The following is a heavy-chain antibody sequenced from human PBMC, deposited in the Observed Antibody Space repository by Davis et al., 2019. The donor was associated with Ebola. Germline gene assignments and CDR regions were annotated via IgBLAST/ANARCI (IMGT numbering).Heavy chain of an antibody. CDR2: ISAYNGNT. CDR3: ARDALIVVVPAAKDYYYYGMDV. D-gene: IGHD2-2*01. Sequence: ASVKVSCKASGYTFNLYGISWVRQAPGQGLEWMGWISAYNGNTNYAQRFQDRVTMTTDTSTNTAYMEVRSLRSDDTAVYYCARDALIVVVPAAKDYYYYGMDVWGKGTTVTVSS. J-gene: IGHJ6*04. CDR1: GYTFNLYG. V-gene: IGHV1-18*01.